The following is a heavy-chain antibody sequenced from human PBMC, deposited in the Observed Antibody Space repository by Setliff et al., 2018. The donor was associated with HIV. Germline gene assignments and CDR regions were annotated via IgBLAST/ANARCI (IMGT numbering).Heavy chain of an antibody. CDR1: GGPLSNYY. CDR2: ISRSGST. J-gene: IGHJ4*02. D-gene: IGHD1-7*01. V-gene: IGHV4-34*01. CDR3: HVEVPLIMRTSPPL. Sequence: SETLSLTCVVYGGPLSNYYWSWIRQPPGKGLEWIGEISRSGSTTYNPSLESRVTVSVDTTKNQFSLRLNDVTAADTAVYYCHVEVPLIMRTSPPLWGQGTLVTVSS.